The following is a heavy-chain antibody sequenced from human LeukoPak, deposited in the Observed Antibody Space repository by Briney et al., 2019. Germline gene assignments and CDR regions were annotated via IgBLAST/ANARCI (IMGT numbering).Heavy chain of an antibody. CDR3: ARGGAIVVVPGMKVSYGMDV. J-gene: IGHJ6*02. CDR1: GYTFTSYG. V-gene: IGHV1-18*01. Sequence: ASVKVSCKASGYTFTSYGISWVRQAPGQGLEWMGWISVNSGNTNYAQKLQGRVTMTTDTSTRTAYMELRSLRSDDTAVYYCARGGAIVVVPGMKVSYGMDVWGQGTTVTVSS. CDR2: ISVNSGNT. D-gene: IGHD2-21*02.